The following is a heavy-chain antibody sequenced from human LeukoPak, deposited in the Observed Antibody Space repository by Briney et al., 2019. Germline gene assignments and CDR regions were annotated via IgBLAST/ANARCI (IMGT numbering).Heavy chain of an antibody. V-gene: IGHV3-9*01. D-gene: IGHD3-22*01. CDR1: GFTFDDYA. J-gene: IGHJ4*02. CDR2: ISWNSGSI. CDR3: AKGTYYYDSSGYYLDY. Sequence: SLRLSCAASGFTFDDYAMHWVRQAPGKGLEWVSGISWNSGSIGYADSVKGRFTISRDNAKNSLYLQMNSLRAEDTALYYCAKGTYYYDSSGYYLDYWGQGTLVTVSS.